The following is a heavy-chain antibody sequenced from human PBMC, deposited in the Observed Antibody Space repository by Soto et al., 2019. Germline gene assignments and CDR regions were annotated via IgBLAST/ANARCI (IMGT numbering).Heavy chain of an antibody. CDR1: GFSLSNARMG. Sequence: QVTLKESGPVLVKPTETLTLTCTVSGFSLSNARMGVSWIRQPPGKALEWLAHIFSNDEKSYSTSLKSRLTISKDTSKSQVVLTMTNMDPVDTATYYCARTYYDFCSGSPWFPYYFDYWGQGTLVTVSS. V-gene: IGHV2-26*01. CDR2: IFSNDEK. CDR3: ARTYYDFCSGSPWFPYYFDY. J-gene: IGHJ4*02. D-gene: IGHD3-3*01.